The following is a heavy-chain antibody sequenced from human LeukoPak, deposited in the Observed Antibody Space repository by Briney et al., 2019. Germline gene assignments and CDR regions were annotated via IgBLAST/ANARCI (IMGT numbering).Heavy chain of an antibody. D-gene: IGHD6-13*01. CDR1: GGTFSSYA. CDR2: IIPIFGTA. Sequence: GSSVKVSCKASGGTFSSYAISWVRQAPGQGLERMGRIIPIFGTANYAQKFQGRVTITTDESTSTAYMELSSLRSEDTAVYYCARDRVESSWYGDAFDIWGQGTMVTVSS. V-gene: IGHV1-69*05. CDR3: ARDRVESSWYGDAFDI. J-gene: IGHJ3*02.